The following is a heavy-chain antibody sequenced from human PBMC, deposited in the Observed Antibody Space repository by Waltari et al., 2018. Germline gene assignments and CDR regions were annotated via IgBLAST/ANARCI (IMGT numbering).Heavy chain of an antibody. CDR1: GGYINSGRYY. D-gene: IGHD5-18*01. V-gene: IGHV4-39*07. J-gene: IGHJ4*02. CDR3: ARHHFSFGYISDY. Sequence: QLQLQESGPGLVKPSETLSLTCTVPGGYINSGRYYWGWIRQFPGKGLEWIGEVHHSGSNHYNPSLKSRVTISLAPSKNQVSLNLTSLTAADTAVYYCARHHFSFGYISDYWGQGTLVTVSS. CDR2: VHHSGSN.